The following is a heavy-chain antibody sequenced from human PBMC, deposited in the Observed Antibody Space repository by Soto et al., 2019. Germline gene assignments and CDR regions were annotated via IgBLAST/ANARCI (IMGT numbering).Heavy chain of an antibody. CDR1: GFTFSSYA. J-gene: IGHJ4*02. CDR2: ISGSGGNT. V-gene: IGHV3-23*01. Sequence: EVQLLESGGGLVQPGGSLRLSCAASGFTFSSYAMSWVRQAPGKGLEWVSGISGSGGNTYYADSVKGRFTISGDNSKNPLNLKKNGLRAEETALLYFGKEGQVGGGGYFDYWGQGTLVTVSS. CDR3: GKEGQVGGGGYFDY. D-gene: IGHD3-16*01.